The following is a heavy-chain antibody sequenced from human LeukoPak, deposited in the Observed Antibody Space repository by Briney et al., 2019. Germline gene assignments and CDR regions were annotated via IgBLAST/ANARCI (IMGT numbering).Heavy chain of an antibody. CDR2: IDHRGST. Sequence: SETLSLTCAAYGGASSGYYCTWIRQPPGKGLEWIGEIDHRGSTHYNPSLQSRVTISIDTSKNHFSLKVSSVTAADTALYYCARTRDGYLRYWSQGSLVTVSS. CDR3: ARTRDGYLRY. D-gene: IGHD5-24*01. V-gene: IGHV4-34*01. CDR1: GGASSGYY. J-gene: IGHJ4*02.